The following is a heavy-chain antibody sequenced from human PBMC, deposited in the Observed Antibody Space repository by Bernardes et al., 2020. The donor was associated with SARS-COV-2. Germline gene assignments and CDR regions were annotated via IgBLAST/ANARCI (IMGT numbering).Heavy chain of an antibody. D-gene: IGHD2-2*01. Sequence: GGSLRLSCAASGFTFNMYTMNWVRQAPGKGPEWLSSISSDSGYKYYADSVKGRFTISRDNAQNSLSLQMNSLRAEDTAVYYCVKGHCSSGSCYVDGKYFYAMDVWGQGTTVTVSS. CDR2: ISSDSGYK. CDR1: GFTFNMYT. CDR3: VKGHCSSGSCYVDGKYFYAMDV. V-gene: IGHV3-21*06. J-gene: IGHJ6*02.